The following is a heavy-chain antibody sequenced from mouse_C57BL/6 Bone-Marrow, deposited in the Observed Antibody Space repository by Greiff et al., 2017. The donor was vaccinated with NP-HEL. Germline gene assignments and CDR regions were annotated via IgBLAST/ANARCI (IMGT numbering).Heavy chain of an antibody. CDR3: ARLRDFGYLFDY. J-gene: IGHJ2*01. CDR1: GYTFTSYG. Sequence: QVQLQQSGAELARPGASVKLSCKASGYTFTSYGISWVKQRPGQGLEWIGEIYPRSGNTYYNEKFKGKATLTADKSSSTAYMELRSLTSEDSAVYFCARLRDFGYLFDYWGQGTTLTVSS. V-gene: IGHV1-81*01. CDR2: IYPRSGNT. D-gene: IGHD2-2*01.